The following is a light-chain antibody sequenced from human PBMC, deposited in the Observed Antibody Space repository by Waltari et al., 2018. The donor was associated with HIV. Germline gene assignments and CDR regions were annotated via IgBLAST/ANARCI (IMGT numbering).Light chain of an antibody. CDR1: QDVSDS. Sequence: AIRMTQSLISLSASIGYKVTITCRASQDVSDSLAWYQKRPRKAPRLLIFGASTLQSGVPSRFSGSRSGPDFTLTIGCLQSEDFATYYCQQYFDFPPTFGPGTKVDF. CDR3: QQYFDFPPT. CDR2: GAS. J-gene: IGKJ3*01. V-gene: IGKV1-8*01.